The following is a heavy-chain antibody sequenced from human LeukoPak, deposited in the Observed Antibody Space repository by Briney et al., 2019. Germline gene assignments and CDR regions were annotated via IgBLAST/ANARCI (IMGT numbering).Heavy chain of an antibody. D-gene: IGHD6-13*01. CDR3: ARDRTPFSYTSSCDC. Sequence: PGGSLRLSCVASGFTFSSYGFHWVRQAPGKGLEWLAVILHDGSREYYADSVRGRFTISRDHTKNTLFLEMNSLRTEDTAVYYCARDRTPFSYTSSCDCWGQGTLVTVSS. V-gene: IGHV3-30*03. J-gene: IGHJ4*02. CDR2: ILHDGSRE. CDR1: GFTFSSYG.